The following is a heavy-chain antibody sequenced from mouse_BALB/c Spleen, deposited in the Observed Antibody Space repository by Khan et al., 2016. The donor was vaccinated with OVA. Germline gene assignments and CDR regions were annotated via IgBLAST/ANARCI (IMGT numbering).Heavy chain of an antibody. D-gene: IGHD4-1*01. V-gene: IGHV5-6*01. CDR2: ISSGGDYT. CDR1: GFTFSSYS. Sequence: EVELVESGGDLVKPGGSLKLSCAASGFTFSSYSMSWFRQTLDKRLVGVASISSGGDYTYYHHIVKGRFTISRDNAKNTLYLDMSSLKSEDTAMYYCESHLTGSLAYWGQGTLVTVSA. CDR3: ESHLTGSLAY. J-gene: IGHJ3*01.